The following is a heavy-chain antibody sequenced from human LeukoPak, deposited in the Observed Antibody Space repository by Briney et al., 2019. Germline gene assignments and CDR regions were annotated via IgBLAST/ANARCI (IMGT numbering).Heavy chain of an antibody. V-gene: IGHV1-8*01. CDR2: MNPNSGNT. D-gene: IGHD2-15*01. CDR1: GYTFTIYD. CDR3: ARGPPPYCSGDSCYSFLYFHH. Sequence: ASVTVSFTSSGYTFTIYDINWVRQATGQGLEGMGWMNPNSGNTGYAQKFQGRVTMTSDTSISTTYLELTTLRSDDTAVYYCARGPPPYCSGDSCYSFLYFHHWGQGTLVTVSS. J-gene: IGHJ1*01.